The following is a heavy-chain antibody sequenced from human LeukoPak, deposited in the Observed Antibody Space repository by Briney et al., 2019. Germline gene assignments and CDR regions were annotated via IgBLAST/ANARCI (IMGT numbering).Heavy chain of an antibody. J-gene: IGHJ4*02. CDR2: IISILGIA. D-gene: IGHD1-7*01. V-gene: IGHV1-69*10. CDR3: ARDPTGTTRPTTSTSDY. Sequence: SVTVTCKASGGTFSSYTISGGRQAAGQVGVWMGGIISILGIANYAQKFQGSVTITADTSTSTAYMELSSLRSEDTAVYYCARDPTGTTRPTTSTSDYWGQGTLVTVSS. CDR1: GGTFSSYT.